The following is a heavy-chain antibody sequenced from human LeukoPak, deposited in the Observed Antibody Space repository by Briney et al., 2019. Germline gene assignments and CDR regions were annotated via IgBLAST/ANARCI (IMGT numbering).Heavy chain of an antibody. Sequence: GGSLRLSCAASGFTFDDYAMHWVRQAPGKGLEWVSGISWNGGSTGYADSVKGRFTISRDNAKNPLYLQMNNLRAEDTALYYCARRRVTVVRGVDITSYYFDYWGQGTLVTVSS. CDR2: ISWNGGST. J-gene: IGHJ4*02. CDR3: ARRRVTVVRGVDITSYYFDY. V-gene: IGHV3-20*04. D-gene: IGHD3-10*01. CDR1: GFTFDDYA.